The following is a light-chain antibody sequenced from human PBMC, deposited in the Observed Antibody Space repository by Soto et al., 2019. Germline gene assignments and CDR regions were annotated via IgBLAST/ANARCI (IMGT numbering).Light chain of an antibody. V-gene: IGLV3-21*02. J-gene: IGLJ2*01. Sequence: SYELTQPPSVSVAPGQTARITCGGNNIGSKSVHWYQQKPGQAPVLVVYDDSDRPSAIPERFSGSNSGNTATLTISRVEAGDEADYYCQVWDSSSDHPVFGGGTTLPVL. CDR3: QVWDSSSDHPV. CDR2: DDS. CDR1: NIGSKS.